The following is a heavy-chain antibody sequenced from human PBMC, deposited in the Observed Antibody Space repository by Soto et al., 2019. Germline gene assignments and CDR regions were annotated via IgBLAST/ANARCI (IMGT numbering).Heavy chain of an antibody. CDR2: IKQDGSEQ. V-gene: IGHV3-7*01. CDR3: AKDLAAAGDYYYYYGMDV. Sequence: PGGSLRLSCTASGFTFSNYWMTWVRQVPGKGLEWVANIKQDGSEQTYAPSVKGRFTISRDNAKNSLYLQMNSLRAEDTAVYYCAKDLAAAGDYYYYYGMDVWGQGTTVTVS. CDR1: GFTFSNYW. D-gene: IGHD6-13*01. J-gene: IGHJ6*02.